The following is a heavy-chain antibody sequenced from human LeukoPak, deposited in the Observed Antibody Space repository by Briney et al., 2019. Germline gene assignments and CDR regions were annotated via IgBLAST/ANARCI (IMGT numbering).Heavy chain of an antibody. CDR3: AREAYLWVGDVAHRPFDF. D-gene: IGHD3-16*01. CDR1: GYTFSTYS. V-gene: IGHV1-18*01. J-gene: IGHJ4*02. CDR2: ISPYNGNT. Sequence: ASVKVSCKASGYTFSTYSFSWVRLAPGQGLQWVGWISPYNGNTNYAQNLQGRVTLTTDTSASTAYMELTNLTSDDTAVYYCAREAYLWVGDVAHRPFDFWGQGTLVTVSS.